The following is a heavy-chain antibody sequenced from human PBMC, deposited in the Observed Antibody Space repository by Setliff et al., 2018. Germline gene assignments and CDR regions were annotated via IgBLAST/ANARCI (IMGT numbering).Heavy chain of an antibody. D-gene: IGHD3-9*01. V-gene: IGHV3-21*01. CDR1: GFTFSSYS. J-gene: IGHJ4*02. CDR2: ISSSSSYI. Sequence: GGSLRLSCAASGFTFSSYSMNWVRQAPGKWLEWVSSISSSSSYIYYADSVKGRFTISRDNAKNSLYLQMNSLRAEDTAVYYCARGPGRYFDWFPDYWGQGTLVTVSS. CDR3: ARGPGRYFDWFPDY.